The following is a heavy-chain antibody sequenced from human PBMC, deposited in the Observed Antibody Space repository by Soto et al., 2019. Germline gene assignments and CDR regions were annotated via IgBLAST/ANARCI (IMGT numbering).Heavy chain of an antibody. D-gene: IGHD2-15*01. J-gene: IGHJ4*02. Sequence: EVQLLESGGGLVQPGGSLRLSCAASGFTFSSYAMSWVRQAPGKGMEWVAAISGSGGGTYYADSVKGRFTISRENSKNTLYLQMNSLRAEDAAVYYCAKDLVGSNADYYDYWGQGTLVTVSS. V-gene: IGHV3-23*01. CDR3: AKDLVGSNADYYDY. CDR1: GFTFSSYA. CDR2: ISGSGGGT.